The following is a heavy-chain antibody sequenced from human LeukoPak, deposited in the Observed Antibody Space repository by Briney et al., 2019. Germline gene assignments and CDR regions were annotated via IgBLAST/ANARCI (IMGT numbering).Heavy chain of an antibody. CDR3: ARDASGGFDY. CDR1: GFTFSTYW. D-gene: IGHD3-10*01. J-gene: IGHJ4*02. Sequence: GGSLRLSCSASGFTFSTYWMSWVRQAPGKGLEWVAVIWYDGSNKYYADSVKGRFTISRDNSKNTLYLQMNSLRAEDTAVYYCARDASGGFDYWGQGTLVTVSS. CDR2: IWYDGSNK. V-gene: IGHV3-33*08.